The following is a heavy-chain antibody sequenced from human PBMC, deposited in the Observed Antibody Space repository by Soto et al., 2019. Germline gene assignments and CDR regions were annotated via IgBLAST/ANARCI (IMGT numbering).Heavy chain of an antibody. CDR2: ISGSGGST. D-gene: IGHD3-3*01. CDR1: GFTFSSYA. V-gene: IGHV3-23*01. CDR3: AKGSSGLRFLEWLSPHDY. J-gene: IGHJ4*02. Sequence: EVQLLESGGGLVQPGGSLRLSCAASGFTFSSYAMTWVRQAPGKGLEWVSAISGSGGSTYYADSVKGRFTISRDNSXXTXXLEMNSLRAEDTAVYYCAKGSSGLRFLEWLSPHDYWGQGTLVTVSS.